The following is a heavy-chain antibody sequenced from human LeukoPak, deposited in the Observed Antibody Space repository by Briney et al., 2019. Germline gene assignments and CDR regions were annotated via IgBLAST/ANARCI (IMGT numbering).Heavy chain of an antibody. Sequence: ASVKVSCKACGYTFTGYYMHWVRPAPGQGLEWMGWINPNSGGTNYAQKFQGRATMTRDTSISTAYMELSRLRADDTAVYYCARDIGSGSHQYYFDSWGQGTLVTVSS. CDR3: ARDIGSGSHQYYFDS. CDR2: INPNSGGT. D-gene: IGHD3-10*01. CDR1: GYTFTGYY. J-gene: IGHJ4*02. V-gene: IGHV1-2*02.